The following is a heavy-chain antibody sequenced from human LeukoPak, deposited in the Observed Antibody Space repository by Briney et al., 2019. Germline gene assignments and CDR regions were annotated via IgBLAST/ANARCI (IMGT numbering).Heavy chain of an antibody. J-gene: IGHJ6*03. CDR2: IYYSGST. CDR1: GGSISSYY. V-gene: IGHV4-59*08. CDR3: ARIPEAGHLDYYYYYMDV. Sequence: SETLSLTCTVSGGSISSYYWSWIRQPPGKGLEWIGYIYYSGSTNYNPSLKSRVIISVDTSKNQFSLKLSSVTAADTAVYYCARIPEAGHLDYYYYYMDVWGKGTTVTVSS. D-gene: IGHD6-19*01.